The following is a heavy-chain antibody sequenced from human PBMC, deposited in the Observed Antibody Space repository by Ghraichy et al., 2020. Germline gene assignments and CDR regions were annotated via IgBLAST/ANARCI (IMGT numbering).Heavy chain of an antibody. J-gene: IGHJ6*02. V-gene: IGHV1-46*01. Sequence: ASVKVSCKASGYTFTSHSVQWVRQAPGQGLERMGIINPTGGSTNYAEKFQGRVTMTRDTSTSTVYMELSSLRSDDTAVYYCARDGGVVAAATTHYYGMDVWGQGTTVTVSS. CDR1: GYTFTSHS. CDR3: ARDGGVVAAATTHYYGMDV. CDR2: INPTGGST. D-gene: IGHD2-2*01.